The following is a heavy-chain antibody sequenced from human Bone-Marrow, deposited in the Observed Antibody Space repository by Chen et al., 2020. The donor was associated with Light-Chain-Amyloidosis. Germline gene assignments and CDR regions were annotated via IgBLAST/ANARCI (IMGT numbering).Heavy chain of an antibody. CDR3: AGRRDGYNFDY. CDR1: GYTFPNYW. Sequence: EVQLEQSGPEVKKPGESLKISCKGSGYTFPNYWIGWVRQMPGKGLEWMGVIYPDDSDARYSPSFEGQVTISADKSITTAFLQWRSLEASDTAMYYCAGRRDGYNFDYWGQGTLVTVSS. J-gene: IGHJ4*02. CDR2: IYPDDSDA. V-gene: IGHV5-51*01. D-gene: IGHD5-12*01.